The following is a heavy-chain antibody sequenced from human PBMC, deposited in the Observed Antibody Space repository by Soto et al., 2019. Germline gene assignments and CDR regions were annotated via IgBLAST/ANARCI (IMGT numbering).Heavy chain of an antibody. J-gene: IGHJ4*02. CDR1: GHTFSSYS. D-gene: IGHD2-8*01. Sequence: QIQMLPSGAEVNQPGAAVKISCKTSGHTFSSYSINWVRQAPGQGLEWMAWISTYSGNTHYAERVQGRVTVTLDKSTRTAFMEMWGLTSDDTALYFCARDNGYYDLWGQGTLVTVSS. CDR3: ARDNGYYDL. CDR2: ISTYSGNT. V-gene: IGHV1-18*04.